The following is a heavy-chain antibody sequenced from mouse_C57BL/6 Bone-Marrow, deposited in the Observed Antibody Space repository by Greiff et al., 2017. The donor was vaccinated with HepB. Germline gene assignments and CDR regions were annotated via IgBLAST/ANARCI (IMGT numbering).Heavy chain of an antibody. J-gene: IGHJ2*01. CDR3: TRLLRFDY. CDR1: GFNIKDDY. CDR2: IDPENGDT. D-gene: IGHD1-1*01. V-gene: IGHV14-4*01. Sequence: EVKLQESGAELVRPGASVKLSCTASGFNIKDDYMHWVKQRPEQGLEWIGWIDPENGDTEYASKFQGKATITADTSSNTAYLQLSSLTSEDTAVYYCTRLLRFDYWGQGTTLTVSS.